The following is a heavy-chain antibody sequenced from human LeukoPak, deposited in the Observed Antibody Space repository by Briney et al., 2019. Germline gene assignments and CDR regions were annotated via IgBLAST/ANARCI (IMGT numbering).Heavy chain of an antibody. Sequence: SETLSLTCTVSGGSISSGGYYWSWIRQPPGKGLEWIGYMYHNGSTYYKPSLKSRVIISGDRSKNQFSLKLSSVTAADTAVYYCARGRLQLWFYYGMDVWGQGTTVTVSS. CDR3: ARGRLQLWFYYGMDV. J-gene: IGHJ6*02. CDR2: MYHNGST. CDR1: GGSISSGGYY. V-gene: IGHV4-30-2*01. D-gene: IGHD5-18*01.